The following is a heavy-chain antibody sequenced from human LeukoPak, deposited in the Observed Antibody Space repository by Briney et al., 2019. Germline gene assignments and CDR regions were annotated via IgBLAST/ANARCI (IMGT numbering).Heavy chain of an antibody. CDR3: ARGPQASQYYDFWSGYYPAGGFDP. CDR1: GGSISSGGYS. Sequence: SETLSLTCAVSGGSISSGGYSWSWIRQPPGKGLEWIGYIYHSGSTYYNPSLKSRVTISADRSKNQFSLKLSSVTAADTAVYYCARGPQASQYYDFWSGYYPAGGFDPWGQGTLVTVSS. V-gene: IGHV4-30-2*01. CDR2: IYHSGST. J-gene: IGHJ5*02. D-gene: IGHD3-3*01.